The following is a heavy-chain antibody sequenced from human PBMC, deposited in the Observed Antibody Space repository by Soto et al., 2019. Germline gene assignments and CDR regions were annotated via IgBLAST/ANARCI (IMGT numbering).Heavy chain of an antibody. Sequence: GGSLSLSCAASGFTFSSYGMHWVRQAPGKGLEWVAVISYDGSNKYYADSVKGRFTISRDNSKNTLYLQMNSLRAEDTAVYYCAKYHVDGTSGFDYWGQGTLVTVSS. J-gene: IGHJ4*02. D-gene: IGHD1-1*01. CDR3: AKYHVDGTSGFDY. V-gene: IGHV3-30*18. CDR2: ISYDGSNK. CDR1: GFTFSSYG.